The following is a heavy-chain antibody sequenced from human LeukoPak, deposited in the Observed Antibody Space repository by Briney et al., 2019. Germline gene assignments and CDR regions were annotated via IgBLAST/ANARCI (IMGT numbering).Heavy chain of an antibody. CDR3: ARDPGYSSSLMGDY. CDR1: GKVSGDSFSNYG. D-gene: IGHD6-13*01. J-gene: IGHJ4*02. Sequence: ASVKVSCKASGKVSGDSFSNYGLSWVRQAPGQGLEWMGWISAYNGNTNYAQKLQGRVTMTTDTSTGTAYMELRSLRSDDTAVYYCARDPGYSSSLMGDYWGQGTLVTVSS. CDR2: ISAYNGNT. V-gene: IGHV1-18*01.